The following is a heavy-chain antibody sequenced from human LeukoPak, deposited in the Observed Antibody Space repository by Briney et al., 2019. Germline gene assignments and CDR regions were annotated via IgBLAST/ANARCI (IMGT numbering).Heavy chain of an antibody. Sequence: ASVKDSCKASGYSFTSYRITWVPRAAGQGLEWMGWITTYNGKTNYAQNFQTRVTKTTDTSTNTAYMELSSLRSDDTAVYYCARGINYDLLTGYSEGFDFWGQGTPVTVSS. CDR2: ITTYNGKT. CDR3: ARGINYDLLTGYSEGFDF. D-gene: IGHD3-9*01. J-gene: IGHJ4*02. CDR1: GYSFTSYR. V-gene: IGHV1-18*01.